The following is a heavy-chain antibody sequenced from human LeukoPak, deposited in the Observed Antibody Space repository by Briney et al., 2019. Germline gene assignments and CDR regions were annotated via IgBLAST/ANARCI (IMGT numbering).Heavy chain of an antibody. CDR3: ARYGGNSVFDY. V-gene: IGHV3-33*01. Sequence: GGSLRLSCAAFGFTFSRYGMHWVRQAPGKGLEWVAVIWYDGSKKYYADSVKGRFTISRDNSKNRLSLQMNGLRAKDTAVYKCARYGGNSVFDYWGQGTLVTVSS. J-gene: IGHJ4*02. CDR2: IWYDGSKK. CDR1: GFTFSRYG. D-gene: IGHD4-23*01.